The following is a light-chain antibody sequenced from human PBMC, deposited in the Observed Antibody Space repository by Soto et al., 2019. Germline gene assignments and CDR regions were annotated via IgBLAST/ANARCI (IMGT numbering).Light chain of an antibody. CDR3: SSYTSSSTRI. CDR2: EVS. J-gene: IGLJ1*01. CDR1: NSDVGNYDL. V-gene: IGLV2-14*02. Sequence: QSALTQPASVSGSPGQSITISCTGTNSDVGNYDLVSWYEHHPGKAPRLMIYEVSNRPSGVSNRFSGSKSGNTASLTISGLQAEDEADYYCSSYTSSSTRIFGTGTKVTVL.